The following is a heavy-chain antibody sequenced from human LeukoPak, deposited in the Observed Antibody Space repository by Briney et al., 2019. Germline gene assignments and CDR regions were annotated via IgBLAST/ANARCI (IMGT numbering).Heavy chain of an antibody. D-gene: IGHD3-22*01. CDR2: IYYSGST. J-gene: IGHJ5*02. Sequence: PSETLSLTCTVSGGSISNSSYYWGWIRQPPGKGLEWIGSIYYSGSTYYNPSLKSRVTISVDTSKNQFSLKLSSVTAADTAVYYCARSGYYDSSGYYPYNWFDPWGQGTLVTVSS. CDR3: ARSGYYDSSGYYPYNWFDP. V-gene: IGHV4-39*01. CDR1: GGSISNSSYY.